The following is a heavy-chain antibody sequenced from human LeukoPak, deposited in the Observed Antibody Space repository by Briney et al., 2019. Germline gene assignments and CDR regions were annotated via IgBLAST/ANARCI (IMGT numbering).Heavy chain of an antibody. Sequence: SVKVSCKASGGTFSSYAISWVRQAPGQGLEWMGRIIPILGIANYAQKFQGRVTITADESTSTAYMELSSLRSEDTAVYYCARGGNVLRPRDGFDYWGQGTLVTVSS. CDR3: ARGGNVLRPRDGFDY. CDR1: GGTFSSYA. CDR2: IIPILGIA. D-gene: IGHD3-3*01. V-gene: IGHV1-69*04. J-gene: IGHJ4*02.